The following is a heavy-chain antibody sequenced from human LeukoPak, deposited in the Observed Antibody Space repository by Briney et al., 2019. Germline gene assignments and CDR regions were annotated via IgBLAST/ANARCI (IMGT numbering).Heavy chain of an antibody. V-gene: IGHV1-18*01. CDR3: ARDSRISYDY. CDR2: IIPILGIA. Sequence: GASVKVSCKASGYTFTSYGISWVRQAPGQGLEWMGRIIPILGIANYAQKLQGRVTMTTDTSTSTAYMELRSLRSDDTAVYYCARDSRISYDYWGQGTLVTVSS. D-gene: IGHD1-14*01. CDR1: GYTFTSYG. J-gene: IGHJ4*02.